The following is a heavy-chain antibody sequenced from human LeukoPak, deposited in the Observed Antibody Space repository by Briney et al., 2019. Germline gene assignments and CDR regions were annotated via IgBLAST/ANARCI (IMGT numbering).Heavy chain of an antibody. CDR1: GGSISSSSYY. D-gene: IGHD6-19*01. J-gene: IGHJ4*02. CDR3: RHRQWLGFDY. Sequence: ASETLSLTCTVSGGSISSSSYYWGWIRQPPGKGLEWIGTIYYSGSTYYNPSLKSRVTISVDTSKNQFSLKLSSVTAADTAVYYCRHRQWLGFDYWGQGTLVTVSS. V-gene: IGHV4-39*07. CDR2: IYYSGST.